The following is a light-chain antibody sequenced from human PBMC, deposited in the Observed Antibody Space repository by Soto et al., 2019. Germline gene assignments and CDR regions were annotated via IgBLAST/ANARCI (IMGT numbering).Light chain of an antibody. CDR2: DVS. V-gene: IGLV2-14*01. Sequence: QSALTQPASVSGSPGQSITISCTGTSSDVGGYNYVSWYQQHPGKAPKLVIYDVSDRPSGVSNRFSGSKSGNTASLTISGLQGEDEAGYYCSSYTSRNTRVFGTGTKLTVL. J-gene: IGLJ1*01. CDR3: SSYTSRNTRV. CDR1: SSDVGGYNY.